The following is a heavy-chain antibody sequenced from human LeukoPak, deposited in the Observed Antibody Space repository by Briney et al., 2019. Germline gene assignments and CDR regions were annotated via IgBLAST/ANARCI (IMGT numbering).Heavy chain of an antibody. V-gene: IGHV1-46*01. CDR3: ARVNYYDNSGYLDY. D-gene: IGHD3-22*01. Sequence: ASVKVSCKASGYTFTNYYLHWVRQAPGRGLEWMGIINPSGGSPNYAQKFQGRVTMTRDTSTSTVYMELSSLRSEDTAVYYCARVNYYDNSGYLDYWGQGTLVTVSS. J-gene: IGHJ4*02. CDR1: GYTFTNYY. CDR2: INPSGGSP.